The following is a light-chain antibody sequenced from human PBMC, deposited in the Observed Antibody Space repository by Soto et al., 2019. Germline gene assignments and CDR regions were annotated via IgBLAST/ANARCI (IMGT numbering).Light chain of an antibody. CDR1: QSVTKC. J-gene: IGKJ5*01. Sequence: EIVLTQSPATLSLSPGERATLSCRASQSVTKCLAWYQQKPGQAPRLLIYDVFSRAPGIPARFSGSGSGTDVTLIISSLEPEDFAFYYCQQCNNWPPITFGQGTRLEIK. CDR2: DVF. V-gene: IGKV3-11*01. CDR3: QQCNNWPPIT.